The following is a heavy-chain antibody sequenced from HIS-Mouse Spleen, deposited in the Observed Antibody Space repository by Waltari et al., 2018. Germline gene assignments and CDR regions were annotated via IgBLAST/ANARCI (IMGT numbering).Heavy chain of an antibody. J-gene: IGHJ6*02. D-gene: IGHD1-26*01. CDR2: SYHSGST. CDR3: ARDPLVGANYYYYGMDV. Sequence: QVQLQESGPGLVKPSETLSLTCTVSGYSISSGYYWGWIRQPPGKGLEWIGSSYHSGSTRDNPSLKSLVTISVDTSKNQFSLKLSSVTAADTAVYYCARDPLVGANYYYYGMDVWGQGTTVTVSS. V-gene: IGHV4-38-2*02. CDR1: GYSISSGYY.